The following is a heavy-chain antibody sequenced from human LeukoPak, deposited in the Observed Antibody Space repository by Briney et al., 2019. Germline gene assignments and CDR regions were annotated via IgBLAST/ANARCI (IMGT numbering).Heavy chain of an antibody. Sequence: GRSLRLSCEPSGFSFEDFAMHWVRQAPGKGLEWVALISYDGGNIYYTDSVKGRFTISRDNSKSMLYLQMNSLRPEDTAVYYCARDPPFTSGWSQNFFDYWGQGTLVTVSS. J-gene: IGHJ4*02. CDR2: ISYDGGNI. CDR3: ARDPPFTSGWSQNFFDY. CDR1: GFSFEDFA. D-gene: IGHD6-19*01. V-gene: IGHV3-30*04.